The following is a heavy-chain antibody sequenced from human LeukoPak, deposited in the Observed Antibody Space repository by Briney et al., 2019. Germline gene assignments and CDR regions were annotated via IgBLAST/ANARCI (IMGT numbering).Heavy chain of an antibody. CDR2: ISGSGGST. J-gene: IGHJ4*02. Sequence: GGSLRLSCAASGLTVSSNYMTWVRQAPGKGLEWVSAISGSGGSTYYADSVKGRFTISRDNSKNTLYLQMNSLRAEDTAVYYCAKEDPAVDYWGQGTLVTVSS. CDR1: GLTVSSNY. V-gene: IGHV3-23*01. CDR3: AKEDPAVDY.